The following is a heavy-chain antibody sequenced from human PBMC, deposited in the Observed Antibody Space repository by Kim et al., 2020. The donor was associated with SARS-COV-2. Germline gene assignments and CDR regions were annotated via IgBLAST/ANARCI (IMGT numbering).Heavy chain of an antibody. CDR3: ARGKVPVLLWFGESSPPPNWFDP. CDR2: INHSGST. D-gene: IGHD3-10*01. Sequence: SETLSLTCAVYGGSFSGYYWSWIRQPPGKGLEWIGEINHSGSTNYNPSLKSRVTISVDTSKNQFSLKLSSVTAADTAVYYCARGKVPVLLWFGESSPPPNWFDPWGQGTLVTVSS. J-gene: IGHJ5*02. V-gene: IGHV4-34*01. CDR1: GGSFSGYY.